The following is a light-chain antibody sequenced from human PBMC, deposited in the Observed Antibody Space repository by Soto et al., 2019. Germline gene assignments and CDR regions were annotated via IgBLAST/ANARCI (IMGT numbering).Light chain of an antibody. CDR1: LGIGKF. CDR3: QKYNSFPLT. CDR2: GAS. J-gene: IGKJ1*01. V-gene: IGKV1-27*01. Sequence: NQMTQSPSSLSASVGDSVTITCRASLGIGKFLAWYQQRPGKVPKLLIYGASTFQSGVPSRFSGRGSVRDFTLTISSLQPDDVATYYCQKYNSFPLTFGQGTKVELK.